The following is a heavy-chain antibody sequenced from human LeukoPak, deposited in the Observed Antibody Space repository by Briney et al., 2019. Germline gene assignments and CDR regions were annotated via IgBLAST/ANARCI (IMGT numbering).Heavy chain of an antibody. J-gene: IGHJ6*03. CDR3: ARTTEGGYTYDYFYYYYMDV. CDR2: IYYSGST. V-gene: IGHV4-59*01. D-gene: IGHD5-18*01. CDR1: GGSISSYY. Sequence: SETLSLTCTVSGGSISSYYWSWIRQPPGKGLEWIGYIYYSGSTNYNPSLKSRVTISVDMSKNQFSLKLSSVTAADTAVYYCARTTEGGYTYDYFYYYYMDVWGKGTTVTVSS.